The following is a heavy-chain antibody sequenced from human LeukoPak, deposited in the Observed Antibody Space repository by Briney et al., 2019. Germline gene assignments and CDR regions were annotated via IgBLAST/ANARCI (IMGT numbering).Heavy chain of an antibody. V-gene: IGHV4-59*08. D-gene: IGHD3-22*01. CDR1: GGSISSYY. CDR2: IYYSGST. CDR3: ARRRESYYYHFDY. J-gene: IGHJ4*02. Sequence: SETLSLTCTVSGGSISSYYWSWIRQPPGKGLEWIGYIYYSGSTNYNPSLKSRVTISVDTSKNQFSLKLSSVTAADTAVYYRARRRESYYYHFDYWGQGTLVTVSS.